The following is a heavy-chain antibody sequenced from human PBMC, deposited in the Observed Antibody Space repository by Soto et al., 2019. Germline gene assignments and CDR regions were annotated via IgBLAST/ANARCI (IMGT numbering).Heavy chain of an antibody. V-gene: IGHV1-18*01. CDR3: SRVRANTLDY. CDR2: ISAYNGNT. J-gene: IGHJ4*02. D-gene: IGHD3-10*01. CDR1: GYTFTSYG. Sequence: AXVKVSCKASGYTFTSYGISWVRQAPGQGIEWMGWISAYNGNTNYAQKLQGRVTMTTDTSTRTAHMELRSLSSDDTAVYYCSRVRANTLDYWGRGTLVAVSS.